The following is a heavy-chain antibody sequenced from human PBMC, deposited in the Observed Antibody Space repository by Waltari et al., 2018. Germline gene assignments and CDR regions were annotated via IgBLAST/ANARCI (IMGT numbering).Heavy chain of an antibody. D-gene: IGHD6-13*01. CDR2: SSTSSDP. CDR3: ARGNGVGSSWRAFDF. Sequence: EVQLVESGGGWVQPGRSLRLSCAASGFTFSAFDMHWVRQTPGKPLEWVSASSTSSDPYYPDALKGRFTISRDNANNSLYLQMNSLRVGDTAVYYFARGNGVGSSWRAFDFWGRGTMVSVSS. V-gene: IGHV3-13*05. CDR1: GFTFSAFD. J-gene: IGHJ3*01.